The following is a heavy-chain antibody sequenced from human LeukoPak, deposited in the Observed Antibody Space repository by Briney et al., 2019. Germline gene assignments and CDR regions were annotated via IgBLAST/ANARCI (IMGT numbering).Heavy chain of an antibody. Sequence: SGGSLRLSCAASGFTFSSYWMTWVRQAPGKGLEWVANIKQDGSEKYYVDSVKGRFTISRDNAENSLYLQMNSLRAEDTAVYYCARGPEVSMVRGVITIWEYYFDYWGQGTLVTVSS. J-gene: IGHJ4*02. CDR1: GFTFSSYW. CDR2: IKQDGSEK. CDR3: ARGPEVSMVRGVITIWEYYFDY. D-gene: IGHD3-10*01. V-gene: IGHV3-7*01.